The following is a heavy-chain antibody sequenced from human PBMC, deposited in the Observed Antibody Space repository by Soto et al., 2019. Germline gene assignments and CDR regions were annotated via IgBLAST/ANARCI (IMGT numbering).Heavy chain of an antibody. CDR1: GYTFTDYG. V-gene: IGHV1-18*01. J-gene: IGHJ4*02. CDR3: ARISQSDFWSGYYYFFDY. D-gene: IGHD3-3*01. CDR2: ITAFNGNT. Sequence: GASVKVSCKASGYTFTDYGISWVRQAPGQGLQWMGWITAFNGNTKYARQFQGRVTMTTDTSTSTAYMELRSLESDDTAVYYCARISQSDFWSGYYYFFDYWGQGTLVTVSS.